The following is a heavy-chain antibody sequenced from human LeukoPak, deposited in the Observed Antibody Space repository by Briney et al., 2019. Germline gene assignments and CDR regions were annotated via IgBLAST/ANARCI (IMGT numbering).Heavy chain of an antibody. CDR2: INPNSGGT. CDR1: GYTFTGYY. J-gene: IGHJ5*02. D-gene: IGHD3-22*01. V-gene: IGHV1-2*02. CDR3: ARGRPTYYYDSSGYYS. Sequence: ASVKVSCKASGYTFTGYYMHWVRQAPGQGLEWMGWINPNSGGTNYAQKFQGRVPMTRDTSISTAYMELSRLRSDDTAVYYCARGRPTYYYDSSGYYSWGQGTLVTVSS.